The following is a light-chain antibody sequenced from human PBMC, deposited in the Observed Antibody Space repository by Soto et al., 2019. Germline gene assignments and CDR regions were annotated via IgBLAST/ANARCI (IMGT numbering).Light chain of an antibody. J-gene: IGKJ3*01. CDR3: QQSYSTPLT. CDR2: AAS. V-gene: IGKV1-39*01. Sequence: DIQMTQSPSALSASVGDRVAITCRASQYISACLNWYQQKPGKAPKLLIYAASSLQSGVPSRFSGSGSGTDFTLTISSLQPEDFATYYCQQSYSTPLTFGPGTKVDIK. CDR1: QYISAC.